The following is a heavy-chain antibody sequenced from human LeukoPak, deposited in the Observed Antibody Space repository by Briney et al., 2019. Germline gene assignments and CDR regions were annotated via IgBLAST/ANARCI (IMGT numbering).Heavy chain of an antibody. CDR2: IYPGDSDT. J-gene: IGHJ6*02. CDR1: GYSFTSYW. CDR3: ARHLYSYGPDYYYGMDV. V-gene: IGHV5-51*01. D-gene: IGHD5-18*01. Sequence: GESLKISCKGSGYSFTSYWIGWVRQMPGKGLEWMGIIYPGDSDTRYSPSFQGQVTISADKSISTAYLQWSSLKASDTAMYYCARHLYSYGPDYYYGMDVWGQGTTVTVSS.